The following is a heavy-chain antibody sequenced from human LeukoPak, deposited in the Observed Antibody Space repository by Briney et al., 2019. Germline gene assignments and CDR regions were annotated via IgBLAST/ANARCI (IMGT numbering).Heavy chain of an antibody. CDR1: GGSFSGYY. Sequence: ASETLSLTCAVYGGSFSGYYWSWIRQPPGKGLEWIGEINHSGSTNYNPSLKSRVTISVDTSKNQFSLKLSSVTAADTAVYYCARRILQFDPWGQGTLVTVSS. V-gene: IGHV4-34*01. CDR3: ARRILQFDP. CDR2: INHSGST. D-gene: IGHD5-24*01. J-gene: IGHJ5*02.